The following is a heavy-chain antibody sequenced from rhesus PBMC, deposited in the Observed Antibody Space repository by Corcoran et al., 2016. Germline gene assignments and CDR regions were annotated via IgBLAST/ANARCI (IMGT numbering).Heavy chain of an antibody. CDR3: ARHPFPYGAIAA. CDR1: GDSIETYNW. CDR2: FCGLIGGA. J-gene: IGHJ5-2*02. V-gene: IGHV4-65*02. D-gene: IGHD1-1-1*01. Sequence: QVQLQESGPGPVKPSETLSLTCAVSGDSIETYNWWTWIRQAPGKDLEWIANFCGLIGGASPPPSLSNRFTISKATSQTQFSLDLSSVTAADTAIYSCARHPFPYGAIAAWGRGILVTVSS.